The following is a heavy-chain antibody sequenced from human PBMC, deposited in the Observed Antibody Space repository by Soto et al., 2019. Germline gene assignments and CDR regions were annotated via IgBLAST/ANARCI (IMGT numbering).Heavy chain of an antibody. CDR1: GYTFTSYG. V-gene: IGHV1-18*01. CDR3: ARDHPSAGYSYGSPYDAFDI. D-gene: IGHD5-18*01. CDR2: ISAYNGNT. Sequence: VASVKVSCKASGYTFTSYGISWVRQAPGQGLEWMGWISAYNGNTNYAQKLQARVTMTTDTSTSTAYMELRSLRSDDTAVYYCARDHPSAGYSYGSPYDAFDIWRQGTMVTVSS. J-gene: IGHJ3*02.